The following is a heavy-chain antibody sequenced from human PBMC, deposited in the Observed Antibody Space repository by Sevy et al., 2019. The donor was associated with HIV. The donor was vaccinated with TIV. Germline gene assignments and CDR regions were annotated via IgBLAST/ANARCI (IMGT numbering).Heavy chain of an antibody. Sequence: GGSLRLSCAASGFSFTSYWMSWVRQTPEKGLEWVANINPDGSVKYYVDSVRGRFTISRDNARNLVFLQMSSLRVDDSALYYCVRAIAKDGSFWGQGTLVTVSS. D-gene: IGHD6-13*01. CDR1: GFSFTSYW. CDR3: VRAIAKDGSF. CDR2: INPDGSVK. J-gene: IGHJ4*02. V-gene: IGHV3-7*01.